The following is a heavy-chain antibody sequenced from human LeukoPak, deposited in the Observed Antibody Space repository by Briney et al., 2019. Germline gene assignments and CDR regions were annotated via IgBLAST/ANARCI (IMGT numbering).Heavy chain of an antibody. D-gene: IGHD3-22*01. Sequence: GASVKVSCKASGGTFSSYAISWVRQAPGQGLEWMGGIIPIFGTANYAQKFQRRVTITTDESTSTAYMELSSLRSEDTAVYYCALQYYYDSSGYYTYWGQGTLVTVPS. CDR2: IIPIFGTA. J-gene: IGHJ4*02. CDR1: GGTFSSYA. CDR3: ALQYYYDSSGYYTY. V-gene: IGHV1-69*05.